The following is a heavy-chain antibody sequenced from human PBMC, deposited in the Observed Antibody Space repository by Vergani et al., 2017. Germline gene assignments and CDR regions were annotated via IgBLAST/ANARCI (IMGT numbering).Heavy chain of an antibody. Sequence: VQLLESGGGLVQPGGSLRLSCAASGFTFSSYAMSWVRQAPGKGLEWVAVISYDGSNKYYADSVKGRFTISRDNSKNTLYLQMNSLRAEDTAVYYCAKCTVATEYFQHWGQGTLVTVSS. CDR1: GFTFSSYA. V-gene: IGHV3-30*18. CDR3: AKCTVATEYFQH. J-gene: IGHJ1*01. CDR2: ISYDGSNK. D-gene: IGHD4-23*01.